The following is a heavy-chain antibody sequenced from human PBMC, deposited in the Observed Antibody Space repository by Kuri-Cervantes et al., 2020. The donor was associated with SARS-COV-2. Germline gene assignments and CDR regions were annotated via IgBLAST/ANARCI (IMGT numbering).Heavy chain of an antibody. CDR1: GFTFSSYS. D-gene: IGHD6-13*01. J-gene: IGHJ2*01. Sequence: ETLSLTCAASGFTFSSYSMNWVRQAPGKGLEWVSSISSSSSYIYYADSVKGRFTISRDNSKNTLYLQMNSLRAEDTAVYYCAKDRSSSWLWYFDLWGRGTLVTVSS. V-gene: IGHV3-21*01. CDR2: ISSSSSYI. CDR3: AKDRSSSWLWYFDL.